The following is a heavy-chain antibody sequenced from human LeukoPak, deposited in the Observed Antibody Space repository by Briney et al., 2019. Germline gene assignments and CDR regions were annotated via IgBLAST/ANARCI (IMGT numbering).Heavy chain of an antibody. D-gene: IGHD6-19*01. CDR3: ARVRTGSGWSYYFDY. Sequence: SQTLSLTCTVSGGSISSGSYYWSWIRQPAGKGLEWIGRIYTSGSTNYNPSLKSRVTISVDTSKNQFSLKLSSVTAADTAVYYCARVRTGSGWSYYFDYWGQGTLVTVSS. CDR2: IYTSGST. CDR1: GGSISSGSYY. V-gene: IGHV4-61*02. J-gene: IGHJ4*02.